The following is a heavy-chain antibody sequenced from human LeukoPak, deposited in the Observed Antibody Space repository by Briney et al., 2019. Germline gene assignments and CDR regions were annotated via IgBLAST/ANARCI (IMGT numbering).Heavy chain of an antibody. CDR2: ISSSATT. J-gene: IGHJ6*03. D-gene: IGHD3-22*01. Sequence: SQTLSPTCSVSGDSITTYTHYCTWVRHPPAGEGLEWIGRISSSATTNYNPSLKSRVTISVDTSKNQFSLKLSSVTAADTAVYYCARGDSSGYYFYYYYYYMDVWGKGTTVTVSS. CDR3: ARGDSSGYYFYYYYYYMDV. V-gene: IGHV4-61*02. CDR1: GDSITTYTHY.